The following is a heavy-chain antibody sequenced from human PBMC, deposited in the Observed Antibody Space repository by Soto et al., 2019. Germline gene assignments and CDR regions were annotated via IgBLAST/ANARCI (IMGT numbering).Heavy chain of an antibody. CDR3: ARVRPYYYDSSGYPANYFDY. Sequence: SETLSLTCAVSGYSISSGYYWGWLRQPPGKGLEWIGSIYHSGSTYYNPSLKSRVTISVDTSKNQFSLKLSSVTAADTAVYYCARVRPYYYDSSGYPANYFDYWGQGTLVTVSS. V-gene: IGHV4-38-2*01. J-gene: IGHJ4*02. D-gene: IGHD3-22*01. CDR1: GYSISSGYY. CDR2: IYHSGST.